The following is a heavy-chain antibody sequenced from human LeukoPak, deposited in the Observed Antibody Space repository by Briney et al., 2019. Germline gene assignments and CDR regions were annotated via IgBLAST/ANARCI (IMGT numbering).Heavy chain of an antibody. CDR1: GYTFTTYY. V-gene: IGHV1-2*02. Sequence: ASVKVSCKASGYTFTTYYMHWVRQAPGQGLEWMGWINPNSGGTNYAQKFQGRVTMTRDTSVSTAYMELSRLRSDDTAVYYCARTYYDFWSGYYSNIGYWGQGTLVTVSS. J-gene: IGHJ4*02. CDR3: ARTYYDFWSGYYSNIGY. CDR2: INPNSGGT. D-gene: IGHD3-3*01.